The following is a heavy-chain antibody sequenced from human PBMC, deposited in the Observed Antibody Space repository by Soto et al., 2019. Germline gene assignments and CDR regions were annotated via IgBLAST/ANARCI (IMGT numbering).Heavy chain of an antibody. D-gene: IGHD1-26*01. V-gene: IGHV3-15*01. J-gene: IGHJ4*02. CDR3: ARWVSGSPDN. CDR2: IKSKTDGGTT. Sequence: GGSLRPSCAASGFTFSNAWMSWVRQAPGKGLEWVGRIKSKTDGGTTDYAAPVKGRFTISRDDSKNTLYLQMNSLKTEDTAVCYCARWVSGSPDNWGQGTLVTVSS. CDR1: GFTFSNAW.